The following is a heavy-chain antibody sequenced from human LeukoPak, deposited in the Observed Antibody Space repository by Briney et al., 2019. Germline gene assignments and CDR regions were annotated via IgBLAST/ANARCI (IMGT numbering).Heavy chain of an antibody. Sequence: KTSGTLSLTCAVSGYSISSGYYWGWIRQPPGKGLEWIGSIYHSGSTYYNPSLKSRVTISVDTSKNQFSLKLSSVTAADTAVYYCARAPGEQWLVRRTHFDYWGQGTLVTVSS. D-gene: IGHD6-19*01. CDR2: IYHSGST. CDR1: GYSISSGYY. CDR3: ARAPGEQWLVRRTHFDY. V-gene: IGHV4-38-2*01. J-gene: IGHJ4*02.